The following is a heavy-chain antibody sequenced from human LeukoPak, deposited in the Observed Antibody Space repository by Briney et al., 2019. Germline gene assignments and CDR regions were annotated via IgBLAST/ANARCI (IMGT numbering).Heavy chain of an antibody. CDR2: IDTSTTYM. Sequence: GGSLRLSCAASGVTLSTYAMSWARQAPGKGLEWVSSIDTSTTYMTYADSVKGRFTISRDNARNSLYLQMNSLRAEDTAVYYCAREAGTGERWYFDLWGRGTLVTVSS. CDR3: AREAGTGERWYFDL. J-gene: IGHJ2*01. CDR1: GVTLSTYA. V-gene: IGHV3-21*01. D-gene: IGHD7-27*01.